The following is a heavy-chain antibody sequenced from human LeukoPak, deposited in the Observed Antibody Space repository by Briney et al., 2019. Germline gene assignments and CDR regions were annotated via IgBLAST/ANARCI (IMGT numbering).Heavy chain of an antibody. CDR1: GYSFTSYW. J-gene: IGHJ1*01. V-gene: IGHV5-51*01. Sequence: GESLKISCKGSGYSFTSYWIVWVRQMPGKGLEWMGIIYPGDSDTRYSPSFQGQVTISADKSISTAYLQWSSLKASDTAMYYCARLGGGSSWYPGYFQHWGQGTLVTVSS. CDR2: IYPGDSDT. CDR3: ARLGGGSSWYPGYFQH. D-gene: IGHD6-13*01.